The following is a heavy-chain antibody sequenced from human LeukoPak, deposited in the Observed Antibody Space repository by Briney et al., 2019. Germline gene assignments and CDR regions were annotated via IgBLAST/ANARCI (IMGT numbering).Heavy chain of an antibody. J-gene: IGHJ4*02. V-gene: IGHV4-31*03. Sequence: SETLSLTCTVSGGSISSGGYYWSWIRQHPGKGLEWIGYIYYSGSTYYNPSLKSRLTISVDRSTNQFSLKLSSVTAADTAVYYCARDGYGGLDYWGQGTLVTVSS. D-gene: IGHD5-12*01. CDR1: GGSISSGGYY. CDR3: ARDGYGGLDY. CDR2: IYYSGST.